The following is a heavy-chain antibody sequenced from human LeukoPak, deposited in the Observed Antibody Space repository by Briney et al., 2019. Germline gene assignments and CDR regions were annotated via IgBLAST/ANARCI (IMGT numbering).Heavy chain of an antibody. D-gene: IGHD6-13*01. CDR1: GGSFSSYY. J-gene: IGHJ2*01. V-gene: IGHV4-34*01. CDR2: INHSGST. CDR3: ARYSSTWPYWYFDL. Sequence: SETLSLTCAVYGGSFSSYYWSWIRQPPGKGLEWIGEINHSGSTNYNPSLKSRVTISVDTSKNQFSLKLNSVTAADTAVYYCARYSSTWPYWYFDLWGRGTLVTVSS.